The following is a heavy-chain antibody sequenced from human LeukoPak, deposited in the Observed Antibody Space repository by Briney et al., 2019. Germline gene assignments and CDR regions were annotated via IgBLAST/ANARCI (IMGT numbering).Heavy chain of an antibody. CDR2: ISGGGGST. V-gene: IGHV3-23*01. Sequence: GGSLRLSCAASGFTFSSYAMSWVRQAPGKGLEWVSAISGGGGSTYYADSVKGRFTISRDNSKNTLYLQMNSLRAEDTAVYYCAKDSWYDRLRQDAFDIWGQGTMVTVSS. CDR1: GFTFSSYA. J-gene: IGHJ3*02. CDR3: AKDSWYDRLRQDAFDI. D-gene: IGHD5-12*01.